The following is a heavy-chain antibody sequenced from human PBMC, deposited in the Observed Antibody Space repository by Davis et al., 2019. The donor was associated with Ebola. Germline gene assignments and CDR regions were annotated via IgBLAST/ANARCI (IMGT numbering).Heavy chain of an antibody. V-gene: IGHV5-51*01. CDR3: ARRGYNSALWGMDV. J-gene: IGHJ6*04. CDR1: GYSFDSHW. Sequence: GESLKISCSGSGYSFDSHWIAWVRQMPGKGLEWMGIIFPRDSDTRYSPSFQGQVTISADKSTNTAYLQWRSLKASDTAIYYCARRGYNSALWGMDVWGTGTTVTVSP. D-gene: IGHD1-1*01. CDR2: IFPRDSDT.